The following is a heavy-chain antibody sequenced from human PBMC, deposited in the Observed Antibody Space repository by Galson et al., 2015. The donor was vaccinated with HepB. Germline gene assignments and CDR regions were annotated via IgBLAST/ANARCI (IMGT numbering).Heavy chain of an antibody. D-gene: IGHD6-6*01. CDR2: IWYDGSNK. CDR1: GFTFSSYG. CDR3: ARDGAARLSSEWDY. J-gene: IGHJ4*02. Sequence: SLRLSCAASGFTFSSYGMHWVRQAPGKGLEWVAVIWYDGSNKYYADSVKGRFTISRDNSKNTLYLQMNSLRAEDTAVYYCARDGAARLSSEWDYWGQGTLVTVSS. V-gene: IGHV3-33*01.